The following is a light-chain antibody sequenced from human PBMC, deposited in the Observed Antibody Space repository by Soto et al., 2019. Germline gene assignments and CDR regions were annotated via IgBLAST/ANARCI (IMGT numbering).Light chain of an antibody. CDR3: QQYGSSPGT. J-gene: IGKJ1*01. CDR2: TAS. CDR1: ENVNF. V-gene: IGKV3-20*01. Sequence: DIVLTQSPGTLSLSPGERATLFCRASENVNFLAWFQQKPGQAPRLLIHTASNRAPGIPGRFSGSGSGTDFTLTISSLEPEDFAVYYCQQYGSSPGTFGQGTKV.